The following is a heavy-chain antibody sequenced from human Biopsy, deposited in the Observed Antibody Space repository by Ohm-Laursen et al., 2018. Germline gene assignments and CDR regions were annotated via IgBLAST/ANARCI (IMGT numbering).Heavy chain of an antibody. CDR3: AKRGVERGRPLAY. V-gene: IGHV1-69*13. D-gene: IGHD1-1*01. CDR1: GGTFSSFG. CDR2: INSMFGTT. J-gene: IGHJ4*02. Sequence: GASVKVSCKASGGTFSSFGISWVRQAPGQGLEWKGEINSMFGTTNYAQTFQGRVTITADESTSTAYMEVSSLRSEDTAVYYCAKRGVERGRPLAYWGQGTLVTVSS.